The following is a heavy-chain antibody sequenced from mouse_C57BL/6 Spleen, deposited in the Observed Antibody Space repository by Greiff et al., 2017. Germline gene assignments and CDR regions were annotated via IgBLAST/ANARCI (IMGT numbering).Heavy chain of an antibody. D-gene: IGHD2-3*01. CDR3: ARSIYDGFDY. J-gene: IGHJ2*01. CDR1: GFTFTDYY. Sequence: EVMLVESGGGLVQPGGSLSLSCAASGFTFTDYYMSWVRQPPGKALEWLGFIRNKANGYTTEYSASVKGRFTISRDNSQSILYLQMNALRAEDSATYYCARSIYDGFDYWGQGTTLTVSS. V-gene: IGHV7-3*01. CDR2: IRNKANGYTT.